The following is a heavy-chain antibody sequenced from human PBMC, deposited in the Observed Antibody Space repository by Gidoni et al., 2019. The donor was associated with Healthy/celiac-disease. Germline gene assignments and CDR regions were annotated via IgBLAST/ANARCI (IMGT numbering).Heavy chain of an antibody. CDR3: AKDRYYYDSSQSRMDV. CDR2: SSGSGGST. CDR1: GFTFSSSA. Sequence: EVQLVESGGGLVQPGGSLRLSCAASGFTFSSSAMSWVRQAPGKGLGWVSASSGSGGSTYYADSVKGRFTISRDNSKNTLYLQMNSLRAEDTAVYYCAKDRYYYDSSQSRMDVWGQGTTVTVSS. V-gene: IGHV3-23*04. D-gene: IGHD3-22*01. J-gene: IGHJ6*02.